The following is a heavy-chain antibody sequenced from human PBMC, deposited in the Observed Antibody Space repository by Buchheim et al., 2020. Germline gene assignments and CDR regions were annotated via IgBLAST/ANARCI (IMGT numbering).Heavy chain of an antibody. CDR3: AKRGCSGGSCYLDY. V-gene: IGHV3-30*18. J-gene: IGHJ4*02. Sequence: QVQLVESGGGVVQPGRSLRLSCATSGFTFSRYAMHWVRQAPGGGLEWVALISSDGNTFYYTDSVKGRFTISRDDSSHTLYLQMSSLRAEDTAVYYCAKRGCSGGSCYLDYWGQGTL. CDR1: GFTFSRYA. D-gene: IGHD2-15*01. CDR2: ISSDGNTF.